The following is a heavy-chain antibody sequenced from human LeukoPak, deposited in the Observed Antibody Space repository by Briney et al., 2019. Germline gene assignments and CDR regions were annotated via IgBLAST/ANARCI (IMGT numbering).Heavy chain of an antibody. J-gene: IGHJ6*03. CDR2: IYYSGST. CDR3: ARARGSSTPYYYYYYYMDV. CDR1: GGSISGYY. Sequence: PSETLSLTCSVSGGSISGYYWAWIRQPPGKGLEWIGYIYYSGSTNYNPSLKSRVTISVDTSKNQFSLKLSSVTAADTAVYYCARARGSSTPYYYYYYYMDVWGKGTTVTVSS. D-gene: IGHD1-26*01. V-gene: IGHV4-59*01.